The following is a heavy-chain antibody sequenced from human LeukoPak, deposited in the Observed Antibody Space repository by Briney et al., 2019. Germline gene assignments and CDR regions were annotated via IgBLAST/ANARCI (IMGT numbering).Heavy chain of an antibody. J-gene: IGHJ6*03. CDR1: GYSISSGYY. CDR2: IYHSGNT. Sequence: WETLSLTCTVSGYSISSGYYWGWIRQPPGQGLEWIGSIYHSGNTYYTPSLKSRVTISVDTSKNQLSLKLSSVTAADTAVYYCARDVNVILTDYLYYYMDVWGRGTAVTVSS. CDR3: ARDVNVILTDYLYYYMDV. D-gene: IGHD1-20*01. V-gene: IGHV4-38-2*02.